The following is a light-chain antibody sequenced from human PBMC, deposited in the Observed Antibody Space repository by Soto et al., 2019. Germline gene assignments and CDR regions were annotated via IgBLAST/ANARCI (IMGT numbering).Light chain of an antibody. CDR2: DAS. CDR1: QSVSSY. CDR3: QHRSNWLA. J-gene: IGKJ4*01. V-gene: IGKV3-11*01. Sequence: EIVLTQSPATLSLSPAERSTLSCRASQSVSSYLAWYQQKPGQAPRLLIYDASNRATGIPARFSGSGSGTDFTLTITSLEPEDFAVYYCQHRSNWLAFGGGTKVDIK.